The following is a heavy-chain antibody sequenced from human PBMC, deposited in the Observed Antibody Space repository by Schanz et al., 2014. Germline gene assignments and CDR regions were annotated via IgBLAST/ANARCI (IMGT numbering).Heavy chain of an antibody. J-gene: IGHJ5*02. CDR1: GFTFSSYS. Sequence: EVLLVESGGGLVTPGESLRLSCAASGFTFSSYSMNWVRQAPGKGLEWVSSVSHGGTYIYYADSVRGRFTISRDNAKNSLFLQMHSLRADDTAVYYCARSTYYDILTGQTHTRVDVRYFDLWGQGTLVTVSS. CDR2: VSHGGTYI. D-gene: IGHD3-9*01. CDR3: ARSTYYDILTGQTHTRVDVRYFDL. V-gene: IGHV3-21*02.